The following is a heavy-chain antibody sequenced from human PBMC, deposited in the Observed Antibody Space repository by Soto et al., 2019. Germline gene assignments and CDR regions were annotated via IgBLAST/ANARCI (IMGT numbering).Heavy chain of an antibody. CDR3: ATHAGYYYNDY. Sequence: SVKVSCKASGGTFSSYAISWVRQAPGQGLEWMGGIIPIFGTANYAQKFQGRVTITGDASTSTAYMEVSRLRSEDTAMYYCATHAGYYYNDYWGQGTLVTVSS. V-gene: IGHV1-69*13. CDR2: IIPIFGTA. CDR1: GGTFSSYA. D-gene: IGHD3-9*01. J-gene: IGHJ4*02.